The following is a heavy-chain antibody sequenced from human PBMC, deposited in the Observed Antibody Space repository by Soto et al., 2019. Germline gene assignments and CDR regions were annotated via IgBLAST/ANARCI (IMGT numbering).Heavy chain of an antibody. CDR1: GFTFSSYG. Sequence: QVQLVESGGGVVQPGRSLRLSCAASGFTFSSYGMHWVRQAPGKGLEWVAVIWYDGSNKYYADSVKGRFTISRDNSENTLYLQMNSLSAEDTAVYYSASGSSCDGGSCDYHPFDYWGQGTLVTVSS. CDR3: ASGSSCDGGSCDYHPFDY. J-gene: IGHJ4*02. CDR2: IWYDGSNK. D-gene: IGHD2-15*01. V-gene: IGHV3-33*01.